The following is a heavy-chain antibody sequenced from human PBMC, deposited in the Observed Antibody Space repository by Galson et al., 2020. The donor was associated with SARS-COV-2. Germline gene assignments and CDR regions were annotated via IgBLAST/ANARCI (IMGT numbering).Heavy chain of an antibody. Sequence: GGSLRLSCAASGFTFSRYAVHWVRQAPGKGLEWVAVISYDGRNTHYAASVKGRFTISRDNSKNTLYLQMNSLRPEDTAVYSCARDYYDSSGYSTNGMDVWGQGTTVTVSS. CDR3: ARDYYDSSGYSTNGMDV. V-gene: IGHV3-30*04. D-gene: IGHD3-22*01. J-gene: IGHJ6*02. CDR1: GFTFSRYA. CDR2: ISYDGRNT.